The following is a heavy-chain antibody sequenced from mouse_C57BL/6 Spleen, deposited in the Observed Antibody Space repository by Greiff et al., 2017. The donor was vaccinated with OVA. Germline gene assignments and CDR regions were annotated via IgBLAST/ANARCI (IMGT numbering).Heavy chain of an antibody. CDR1: GYTFTDYY. Sequence: VQLQQSGPELVKPGASVKISCKASGYTFTDYYMNWVKQSHGKSLEWIGDINPNNGGTSYNQKFKGKATLTVDKSSSTAYMELRSLTSEDSAVYYCARRVSGFAYWGQGTLVTVSA. CDR3: ARRVSGFAY. J-gene: IGHJ3*01. CDR2: INPNNGGT. V-gene: IGHV1-26*01.